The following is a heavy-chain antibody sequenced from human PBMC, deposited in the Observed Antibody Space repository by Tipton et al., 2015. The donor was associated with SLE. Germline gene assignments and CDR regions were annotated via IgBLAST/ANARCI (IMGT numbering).Heavy chain of an antibody. CDR2: INPNSGGT. D-gene: IGHD6-19*01. CDR3: ARVAVAGNYYYGMDV. Sequence: QVQLVQSGPEVKKPGASVKVSCKASGYTFTSYGISWVRQAPGQGLEWMGWINPNSGGTNYAQKFQGRVTMTRDTSISTAYMELSRLRSDDTAVYYCARVAVAGNYYYGMDVWGQGTTVTVSS. J-gene: IGHJ6*02. V-gene: IGHV1-2*02. CDR1: GYTFTSYG.